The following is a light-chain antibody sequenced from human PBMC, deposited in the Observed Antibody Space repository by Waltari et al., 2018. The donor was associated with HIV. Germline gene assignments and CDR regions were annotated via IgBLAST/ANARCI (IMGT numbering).Light chain of an antibody. CDR1: QAIFYSSKNKNY. Sequence: DIVMTQSQASLALSLGEGSPINCKSSQAIFYSSKNKNYLAGYQQRPGQTPTFLIYWASTRDSGVPDRFSGSGSGTDFTLTISNLQSEDVAIYFCQQYYSNPPTFGQGTKVEVK. CDR3: QQYYSNPPT. CDR2: WAS. V-gene: IGKV4-1*01. J-gene: IGKJ1*01.